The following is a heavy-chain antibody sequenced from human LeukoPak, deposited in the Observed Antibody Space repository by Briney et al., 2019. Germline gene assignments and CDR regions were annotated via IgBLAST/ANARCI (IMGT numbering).Heavy chain of an antibody. V-gene: IGHV3-21*01. D-gene: IGHD5-18*01. J-gene: IGHJ4*02. CDR1: GFTFSSYS. CDR3: ARGGYSYGLDY. Sequence: GGSLRLSCAASGFTFSSYSMNWVRRAPGKGLEWVSSISSSSYIYYADSVKGRFTISRDNAKNSLYLQMNSLRAEDTAVYYCARGGYSYGLDYWGQGTLVTVSS. CDR2: ISSSSYI.